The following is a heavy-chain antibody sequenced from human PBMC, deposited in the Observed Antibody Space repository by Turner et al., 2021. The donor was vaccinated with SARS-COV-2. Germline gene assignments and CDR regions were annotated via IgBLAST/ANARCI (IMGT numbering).Heavy chain of an antibody. CDR3: AKTRGPVAFHPDS. V-gene: IGHV3-23*01. D-gene: IGHD2-2*01. Sequence: EAQVLESGGTLVQPGGYLRLSCAVSGFIFSNYAMTWVRQAPGRGLGWVCSIFSDGDSTYYADSVKGRFTISRDDSKNTVSLQMNSLRAEDTALYYCAKTRGPVAFHPDSWGQGTLVTVSS. CDR2: IFSDGDST. J-gene: IGHJ4*02. CDR1: GFIFSNYA.